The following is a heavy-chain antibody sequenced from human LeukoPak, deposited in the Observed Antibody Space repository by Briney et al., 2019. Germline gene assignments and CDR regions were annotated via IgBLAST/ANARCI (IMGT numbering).Heavy chain of an antibody. J-gene: IGHJ4*02. CDR2: ISGSGATT. Sequence: GGSLRLSCAASRITFSTYAMSWVRQAPGKGLEWVSAISGSGATTYYADSVKGRFTISRDNSKNTLYLQMNSLRAEDTAVYYCAKPSGYCSSTSCRTENDYWGQGTLVTVSS. CDR3: AKPSGYCSSTSCRTENDY. D-gene: IGHD2-2*01. CDR1: RITFSTYA. V-gene: IGHV3-23*01.